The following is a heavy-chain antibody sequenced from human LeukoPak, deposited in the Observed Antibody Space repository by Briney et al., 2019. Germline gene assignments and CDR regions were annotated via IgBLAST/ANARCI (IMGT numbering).Heavy chain of an antibody. CDR2: IYYSGST. CDR3: ARSIAAAGGGTFDY. V-gene: IGHV4-59*08. CDR1: GGSISSYY. Sequence: SETLSLTCTVSGGSISSYYWSWIRQPPGKGLEWSGYIYYSGSTNYNPSLKSRVTISVDTSKNQFSLKLSSVTAADTAVYYCARSIAAAGGGTFDYWGQGTLVTVSS. J-gene: IGHJ4*02. D-gene: IGHD6-13*01.